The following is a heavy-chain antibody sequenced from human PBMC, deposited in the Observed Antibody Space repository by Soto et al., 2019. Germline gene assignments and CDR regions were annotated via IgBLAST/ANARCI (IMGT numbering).Heavy chain of an antibody. D-gene: IGHD2-2*01. CDR1: GYTFTSYG. V-gene: IGHV1-18*04. J-gene: IGHJ6*02. CDR3: ASPIVPAACGYYGMDV. CDR2: ISAYNGNT. Sequence: QVQLVQSGAEVKKPGASVKVSCKASGYTFTSYGISWVRQAPGQGLEWMGWISAYNGNTNYTQKHQGRVTMTTDTSPSRAYRELRGLRSDDTAVYYCASPIVPAACGYYGMDVWGQGTTGTVFS.